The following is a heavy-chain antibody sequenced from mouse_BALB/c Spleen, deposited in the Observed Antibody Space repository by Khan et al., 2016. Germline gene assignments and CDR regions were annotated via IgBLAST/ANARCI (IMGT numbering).Heavy chain of an antibody. D-gene: IGHD2-10*02. CDR2: VDSYDGGT. CDR3: ARDGYGNHFDD. J-gene: IGHJ2*01. CDR1: GFTFSTYG. V-gene: IGHV5-6-3*01. Sequence: EVELVESGGGLVQPGGSLKLSCAAAGFTFSTYGMSWVRQTPDKRLEWVATVDSYDGGTYSPDSVKGRFTISRDNAKNTLYLQMGSLKSEDTAMYFCARDGYGNHFDDWGQGTTLTVSS.